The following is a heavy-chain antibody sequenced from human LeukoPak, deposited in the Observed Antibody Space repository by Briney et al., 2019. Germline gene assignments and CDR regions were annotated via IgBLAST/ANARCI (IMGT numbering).Heavy chain of an antibody. CDR1: GGSFSGYY. V-gene: IGHV4-34*01. CDR3: ARHEAAGPPY. CDR2: IYYSGST. Sequence: SETLSLTCAVYGGSFSGYYWSWIRQPPGKGLEWIGSIYYSGSTYYNPSLKSRVTISVDTSKNQFSLKLSSVTAADTAVYYCARHEAAGPPYWGQGTLVTVSS. D-gene: IGHD6-13*01. J-gene: IGHJ4*02.